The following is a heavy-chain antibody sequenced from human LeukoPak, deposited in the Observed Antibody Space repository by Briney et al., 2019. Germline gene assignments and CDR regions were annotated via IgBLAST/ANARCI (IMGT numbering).Heavy chain of an antibody. CDR3: ARDGRPCDY. V-gene: IGHV3-30*03. J-gene: IGHJ4*02. CDR2: ISYDGSNK. Sequence: GGSLRLPCAASGFTFNTYSMNWVRQAPGKGLEWVAVISYDGSNKYYADSVKGRFTISRDNAKNSLYLQMNSLRDEDTAVYYCARDGRPCDYWGQGTQVTVSS. CDR1: GFTFNTYS.